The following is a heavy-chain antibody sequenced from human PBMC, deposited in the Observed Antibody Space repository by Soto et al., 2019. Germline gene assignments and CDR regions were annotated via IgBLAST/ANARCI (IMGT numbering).Heavy chain of an antibody. J-gene: IGHJ5*02. V-gene: IGHV1-69*02. CDR3: ARGRNWFEP. CDR2: IIPILGIA. Sequence: QVQLVQSGAEVKKPGSSVKVSCKASGGTFSSYTISWVRQAPGQGLEWMGRIIPILGIANYAQKFQGRVTITTDKSTSTAYMALCSLRSEDTAVYYCARGRNWFEPWGQGTLVTVSS. CDR1: GGTFSSYT.